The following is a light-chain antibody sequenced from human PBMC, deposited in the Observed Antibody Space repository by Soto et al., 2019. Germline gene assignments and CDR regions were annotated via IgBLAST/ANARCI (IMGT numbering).Light chain of an antibody. CDR1: SSDVGSYNL. V-gene: IGLV2-23*01. CDR2: EGS. J-gene: IGLJ1*01. Sequence: QSALTQPASVSGSPGQSITISCTGTSSDVGSYNLVSWYQQLPGKAPKLMIYEGSKRPSGVSNRFSGSKSGNTASLTISGLQAEDEADYYCCSYAGSSTSYVFGTGTKLTVL. CDR3: CSYAGSSTSYV.